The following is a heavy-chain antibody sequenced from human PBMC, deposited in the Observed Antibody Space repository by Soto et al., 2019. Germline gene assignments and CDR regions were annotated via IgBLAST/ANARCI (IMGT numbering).Heavy chain of an antibody. CDR1: GFTFSSYA. CDR3: ATSIHEHGYCSSTSCESYYYYGMDV. CDR2: ISYDGSNK. V-gene: IGHV3-30-3*01. D-gene: IGHD2-2*01. Sequence: QVQLVESGGGVVQPGRSLRLSCAASGFTFSSYAMHWVRQAPGKGLEWVAVISYDGSNKYYADSVKGRFTISRDNSKNTLYLQMNSLRAEDTAVYYCATSIHEHGYCSSTSCESYYYYGMDVWGQGTTFTVSS. J-gene: IGHJ6*02.